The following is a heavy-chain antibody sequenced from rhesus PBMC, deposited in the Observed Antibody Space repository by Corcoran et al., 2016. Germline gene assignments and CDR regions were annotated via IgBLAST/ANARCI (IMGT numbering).Heavy chain of an antibody. CDR1: GGSISDDYY. J-gene: IGHJ4*01. Sequence: QVQLQESDPGLVKPSETLSLTCAVSGGSISDDYYWSWIRQPPGKGLEWIGYIYGSGWGTNYHPPLKNRVTSSIDTSKNHFSLKLSSVTAADTAVYYCARDRIGIAAAGPPQYYFDYWGQGVLVTVSS. CDR2: IYGSGWGT. CDR3: ARDRIGIAAAGPPQYYFDY. V-gene: IGHV4-106*01. D-gene: IGHD6S26*01.